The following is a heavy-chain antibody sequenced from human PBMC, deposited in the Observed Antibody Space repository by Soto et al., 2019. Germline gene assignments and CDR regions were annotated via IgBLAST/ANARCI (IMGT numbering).Heavy chain of an antibody. CDR1: GGSISSGGYY. V-gene: IGHV4-31*03. D-gene: IGHD3-22*01. J-gene: IGHJ4*02. Sequence: TLSLTCTVSGGSISSGGYYWSWIRQHPGKGLEWIGYIYYSGSTYYNPSLKSRVTISVDTSKNQFSLKLSSVTAADTAVYYCASSKYYYDSSGYKNWGQGTLVTVSS. CDR3: ASSKYYYDSSGYKN. CDR2: IYYSGST.